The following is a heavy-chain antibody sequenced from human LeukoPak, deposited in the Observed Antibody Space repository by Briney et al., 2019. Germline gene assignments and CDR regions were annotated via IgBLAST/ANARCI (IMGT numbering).Heavy chain of an antibody. V-gene: IGHV3-30*02. D-gene: IGHD3-16*02. CDR3: ARGYTYFAY. CDR2: IRYDGADE. J-gene: IGHJ4*02. CDR1: GFTFRNYG. Sequence: GGSLRLSCAASGFTFRNYGMHWVRQAPSKGLEWVTFIRYDGADEYYADSVKGRFTISRDDSKNTVFLQMNTLRVEDTAVYYCARGYTYFAYWGQGTLVTVSS.